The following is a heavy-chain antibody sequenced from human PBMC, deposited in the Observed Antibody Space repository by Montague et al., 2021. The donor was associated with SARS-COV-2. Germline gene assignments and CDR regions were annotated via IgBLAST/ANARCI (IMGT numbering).Heavy chain of an antibody. CDR3: ARLRDGVVPSPILGVGPYYSYYYMDV. CDR2: INHGRST. CDR1: GTSFSGYC. V-gene: IGHV4-34*01. J-gene: IGHJ6*03. Sequence: SETLSLTCAVHGTSFSGYCWNWIRQPPGKGLEWIGEINHGRSTKYSPSLKSRLTISADTSKNQFSLKLTSVAAADTAVYYCARLRDGVVPSPILGVGPYYSYYYMDVWGRGTTVTVSS. D-gene: IGHD3-10*01.